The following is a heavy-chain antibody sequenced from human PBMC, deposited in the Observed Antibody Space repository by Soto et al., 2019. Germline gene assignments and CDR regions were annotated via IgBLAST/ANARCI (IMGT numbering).Heavy chain of an antibody. Sequence: SETLSLTCNASGGSITSSGSAWGWIRQSPGKGLEWIGTIDYSGNIYYIPSLKSRITISVDTSTSTAYMELSSLRSEDTAVYYCARDRGGGGDCLFDYWGQGTLVPVSS. CDR2: IDYSGNI. J-gene: IGHJ4*02. CDR3: ARDRGGGGDCLFDY. CDR1: GGSITSSGSA. D-gene: IGHD2-21*02. V-gene: IGHV4-39*07.